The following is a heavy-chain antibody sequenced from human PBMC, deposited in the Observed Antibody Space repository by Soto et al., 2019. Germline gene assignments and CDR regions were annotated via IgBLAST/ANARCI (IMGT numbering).Heavy chain of an antibody. Sequence: QVQLVQSGAEVKKPGSSVKVSCRASGGTFNNYVLNWVRQAPGHGLEWMAGIIPIFGTAYYAQKFQGRVTINADNSTSTAYMELNSLRSENTAVYYCAGRCDGTNFLGHFDYWGQGTLVTVSS. D-gene: IGHD2-21*01. CDR1: GGTFNNYV. J-gene: IGHJ4*02. CDR3: AGRCDGTNFLGHFDY. V-gene: IGHV1-69*06. CDR2: IIPIFGTA.